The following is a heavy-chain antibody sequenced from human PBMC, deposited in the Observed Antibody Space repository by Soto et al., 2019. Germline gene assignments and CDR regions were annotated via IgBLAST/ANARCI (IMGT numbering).Heavy chain of an antibody. Sequence: GGSLRLSCAASGFTFSSYSMNWVRQAPGKGLEWVSSISSSSSYIYYADSVKGRFTISRDNAKNSLYLQMNSLRAEDTAVYYCARVYCSSNRCYSIDYWGQGTLVTVSS. CDR3: ARVYCSSNRCYSIDY. D-gene: IGHD2-2*02. CDR1: GFTFSSYS. J-gene: IGHJ4*02. V-gene: IGHV3-21*01. CDR2: ISSSSSYI.